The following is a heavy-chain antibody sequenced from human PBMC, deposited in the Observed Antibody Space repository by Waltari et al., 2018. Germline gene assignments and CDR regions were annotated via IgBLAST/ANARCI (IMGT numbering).Heavy chain of an antibody. D-gene: IGHD1-26*01. CDR3: ARGGGTFSKPQYFDS. Sequence: QVQLVQSGSELKKPGASVKVSCKASGYIFTTYGINWVRQAPGQGLEWMGWHNPHTGNPTFVQGFTGRFVFSLDTSVSTAYLQISSLKAEDSVIYYCARGGGTFSKPQYFDSWGQGTRVTVSS. CDR1: GYIFTTYG. J-gene: IGHJ4*02. V-gene: IGHV7-4-1*02. CDR2: HNPHTGNP.